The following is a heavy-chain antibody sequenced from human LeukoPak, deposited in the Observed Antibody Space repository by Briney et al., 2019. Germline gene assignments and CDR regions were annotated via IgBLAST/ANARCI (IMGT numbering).Heavy chain of an antibody. J-gene: IGHJ3*02. CDR1: GGSFSGYS. V-gene: IGHV4-34*01. D-gene: IGHD4-17*01. Sequence: SETLSLTCAVYGGSFSGYSWSWIRQPPGKGLEWIGEINHSGSTNYNPSFKSRVTISIDTSKNQFSLKLSSVTAADTAVYYCARGDGDQRRAFDIWGQGTMVTVSS. CDR2: INHSGST. CDR3: ARGDGDQRRAFDI.